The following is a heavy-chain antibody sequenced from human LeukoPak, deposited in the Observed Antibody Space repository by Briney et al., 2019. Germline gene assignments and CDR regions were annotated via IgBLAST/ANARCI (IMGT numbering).Heavy chain of an antibody. J-gene: IGHJ4*02. Sequence: ASVKVSCKASGYTFTSYAMNWVRQAPGQGLEWMGWLNTNTGNPTYAQGFTRRFVSSLDTSLSTAYLQISSLKPEDTAVYYCARDRGGLAPFDYWGQGTLVTVSS. CDR2: LNTNTGNP. V-gene: IGHV7-4-1*02. CDR1: GYTFTSYA. CDR3: ARDRGGLAPFDY. D-gene: IGHD3-16*01.